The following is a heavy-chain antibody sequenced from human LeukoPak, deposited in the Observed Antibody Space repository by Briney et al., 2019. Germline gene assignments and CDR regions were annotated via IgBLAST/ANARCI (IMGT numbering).Heavy chain of an antibody. Sequence: ASVKVSCKASEYTFTSYYMHWVRQAPGQGLEWVGWINPNSGGTSYAQRFQGRVTMTRDTSISTAYMDLSRLRSDDTAVYYCARKDAGHCSSTSCYYYYYYYMDVWGKGTTVTVSS. V-gene: IGHV1-2*02. J-gene: IGHJ6*03. CDR3: ARKDAGHCSSTSCYYYYYYYMDV. CDR1: EYTFTSYY. CDR2: INPNSGGT. D-gene: IGHD2-2*01.